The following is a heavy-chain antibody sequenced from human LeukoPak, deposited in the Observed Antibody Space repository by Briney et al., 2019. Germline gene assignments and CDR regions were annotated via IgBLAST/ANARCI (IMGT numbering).Heavy chain of an antibody. Sequence: ASVKVSCKASGYTFTSYGISWVRQAPGQGLEWTGWISAYNGNTNYAQKLQGRVTMTTDTSTSTAYMELRSLRSDDTAVYYCARSVGKQQLVPRDYYYYMDVWGKGTTVTVSS. V-gene: IGHV1-18*01. CDR2: ISAYNGNT. J-gene: IGHJ6*03. CDR1: GYTFTSYG. CDR3: ARSVGKQQLVPRDYYYYMDV. D-gene: IGHD6-13*01.